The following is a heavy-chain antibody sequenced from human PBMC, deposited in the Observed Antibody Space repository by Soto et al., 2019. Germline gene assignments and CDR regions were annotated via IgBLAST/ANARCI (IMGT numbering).Heavy chain of an antibody. V-gene: IGHV3-11*06. CDR1: GFTFSDYY. CDR3: ASTPVPIIAAAGIPYGMDV. J-gene: IGHJ6*02. CDR2: ISSSSSYT. Sequence: QVQLVESGGGLVKPGGSLRLSCAASGFTFSDYYMSWIRQAPGKGLEWVSYISSSSSYTNYADSVKGRFTISRDNAKNSLYLQMNSLRAEDTAVYYCASTPVPIIAAAGIPYGMDVWGQGTTVTVSS. D-gene: IGHD6-13*01.